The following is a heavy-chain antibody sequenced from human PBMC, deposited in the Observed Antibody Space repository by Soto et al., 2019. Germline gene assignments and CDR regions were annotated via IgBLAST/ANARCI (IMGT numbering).Heavy chain of an antibody. CDR1: GGSISSGGYY. CDR2: IYYSGST. J-gene: IGHJ3*02. V-gene: IGHV4-31*03. Sequence: QVQLQESGPGLVKPSQTLSLTCTVSGGSISSGGYYWSWIRQHPGKGLEWIGYIYYSGSTYYNPSLKSRVTISVDTSKNQFSRKLSSVTAADTAVYYCARGHGDPPSNAFDIWGQGTMVTVSS. D-gene: IGHD4-17*01. CDR3: ARGHGDPPSNAFDI.